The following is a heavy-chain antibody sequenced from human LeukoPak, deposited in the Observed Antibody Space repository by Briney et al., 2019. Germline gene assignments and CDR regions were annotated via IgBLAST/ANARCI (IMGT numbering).Heavy chain of an antibody. D-gene: IGHD5-24*01. J-gene: IGHJ4*02. CDR1: GYTFTGYY. V-gene: IGHV1-2*02. CDR3: ARSPFPWLPLYCDY. CDR2: INPNSGGT. Sequence: ASAKVSCKASGYTFTGYYMHWVRQAPGQGLEWMGWINPNSGGTNYAQKFQGRVTMTRDTSISTAYMELSRLRSDDTAVYYCARSPFPWLPLYCDYWGQGTLVTVSS.